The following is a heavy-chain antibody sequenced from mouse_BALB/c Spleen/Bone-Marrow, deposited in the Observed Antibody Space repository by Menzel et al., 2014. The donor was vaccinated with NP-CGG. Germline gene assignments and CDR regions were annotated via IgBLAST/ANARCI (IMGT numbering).Heavy chain of an antibody. D-gene: IGHD2-13*01. CDR1: GYTFTSYY. CDR3: TRRLLYYARDY. V-gene: IGHV1S81*02. Sequence: QVQLKESGAELVKPGASVKLSCKASGYTFTSYYMYWVKQRPGQGLEWIGEINPSNGGTNFNEKFKSKATLTVDKSSSTAYMQLSSLTSEDSAVYYCTRRLLYYARDYWGQGTSVTVSS. CDR2: INPSNGGT. J-gene: IGHJ4*01.